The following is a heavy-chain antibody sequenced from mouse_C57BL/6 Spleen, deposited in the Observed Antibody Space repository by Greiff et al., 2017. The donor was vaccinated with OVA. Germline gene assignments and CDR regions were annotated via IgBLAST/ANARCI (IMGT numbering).Heavy chain of an antibody. D-gene: IGHD6-1*01. CDR1: GFSFNTYA. J-gene: IGHJ3*01. Sequence: EVQGVESGGGLVQPKGSLKLSCAASGFSFNTYAMNWVRQAPGQGLEWVARIRSKSNNYASYYADSVKDRFTISRDNSESMLYLEMNNVKTEDTAVYYCVRDNAYWGQGTLVTVSA. V-gene: IGHV10-1*01. CDR3: VRDNAY. CDR2: IRSKSNNYAS.